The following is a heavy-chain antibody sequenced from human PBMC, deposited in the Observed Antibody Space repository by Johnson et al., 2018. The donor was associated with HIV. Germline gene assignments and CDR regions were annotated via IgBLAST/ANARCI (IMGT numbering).Heavy chain of an antibody. CDR2: IKSRTDGGTT. J-gene: IGHJ3*01. V-gene: IGHV3-15*05. D-gene: IGHD1-26*01. Sequence: VQLVESGGGLVKPGGSLRFSCAVSGFTFTNVWMNWVRQVPGKGLEWVGRIKSRTDGGTTDYAAPVEGRFTISRDDSKSTVYLQMISLRAEDMAVYYCARSRWADDAFDGWGQGTMVTVSS. CDR3: ARSRWADDAFDG. CDR1: GFTFTNVW.